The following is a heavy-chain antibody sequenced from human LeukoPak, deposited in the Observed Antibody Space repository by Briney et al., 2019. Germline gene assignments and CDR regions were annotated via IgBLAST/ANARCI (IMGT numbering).Heavy chain of an antibody. J-gene: IGHJ4*02. Sequence: GGSLRLSCAASGFTSSSYGMHWVRQAPGKGLEWVAFIRYDGSNKYYADSVKGRFTISRDNSKNTLYLQMNGLRAEDTAVYYCARDHGGETSYWGQGTLVTVSS. D-gene: IGHD3-16*01. V-gene: IGHV3-30*02. CDR2: IRYDGSNK. CDR3: ARDHGGETSY. CDR1: GFTSSSYG.